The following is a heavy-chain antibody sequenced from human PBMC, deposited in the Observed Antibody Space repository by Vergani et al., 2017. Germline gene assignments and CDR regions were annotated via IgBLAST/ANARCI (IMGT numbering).Heavy chain of an antibody. CDR1: GGSISSSSYY. V-gene: IGHV4-39*01. CDR2: IYYSGST. Sequence: QLQLQESGPGLVKPSETLSLTCTVSGGSISSSSYYWGWIRQPPGKGLEWIGNIYYSGSTYYNPSLKSRVTISVDTSKNQFSLKLSSVTAADTAVYYCARLGTYYDFWSGYPYFDYWGQGTLVTVSS. D-gene: IGHD3-3*01. J-gene: IGHJ4*02. CDR3: ARLGTYYDFWSGYPYFDY.